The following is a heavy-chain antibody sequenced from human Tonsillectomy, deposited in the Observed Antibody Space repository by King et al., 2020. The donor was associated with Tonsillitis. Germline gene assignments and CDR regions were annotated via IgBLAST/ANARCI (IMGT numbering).Heavy chain of an antibody. D-gene: IGHD2-2*01. CDR2: SNPNSGGT. CDR1: GYTFTGYY. Sequence: QLVQSGAEVKKPGASVKVSCKASGYTFTGYYMHWVRQAPGQGLEWMGCSNPNSGGTNYAQKFQGRVTMTRDTSISTAYMELSRLRSDDTAVYYCARDFILGYCSSTSCYENYYGMDVWGQGTTVTVSS. J-gene: IGHJ6*02. V-gene: IGHV1-2*02. CDR3: ARDFILGYCSSTSCYENYYGMDV.